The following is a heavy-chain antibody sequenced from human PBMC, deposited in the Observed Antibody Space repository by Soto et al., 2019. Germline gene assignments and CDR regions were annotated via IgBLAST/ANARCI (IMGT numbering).Heavy chain of an antibody. CDR1: GDSISAYS. CDR2: IHYNGNT. CDR3: ARAPEYCTSTTCNWFDP. J-gene: IGHJ5*02. D-gene: IGHD2-2*01. Sequence: PSETLSLTCTVSGDSISAYSWSWVRQPPGKGLEWIGNIHYNGNTKYNPSLKSRVSMSVDTSKDQFSLKLSSVTAADTAVYYCARAPEYCTSTTCNWFDPWGQGTLVTVS. V-gene: IGHV4-59*12.